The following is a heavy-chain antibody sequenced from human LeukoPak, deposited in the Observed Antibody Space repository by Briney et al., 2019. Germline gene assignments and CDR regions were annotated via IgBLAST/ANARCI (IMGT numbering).Heavy chain of an antibody. CDR3: ARDRRPYCSSTSCYLDY. V-gene: IGHV1-2*06. CDR2: INPNSGGT. CDR1: GYTFTSYG. J-gene: IGHJ4*02. D-gene: IGHD2-2*01. Sequence: ASVKVSCKASGYTFTSYGISWVRQAPGQGLEWMGRINPNSGGTNYAQKFQGRVTMTRDTSISTAYMELSRLRSDDTAVYYCARDRRPYCSSTSCYLDYWGQGTLVTVSS.